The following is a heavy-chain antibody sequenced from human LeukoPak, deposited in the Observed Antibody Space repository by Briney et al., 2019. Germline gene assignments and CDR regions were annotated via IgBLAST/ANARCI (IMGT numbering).Heavy chain of an antibody. CDR1: GFTFSSYD. V-gene: IGHV3-13*01. CDR2: IGTAGDT. Sequence: GGSLRLSCAASGFTFSSYDMHWVRQATGKGLEWVSAIGTAGDTYYPGSVKGRFTISRENAKNSLYLQMNSLRAGDTAVYYCARGQNDSRDYYYYYFDYWGQGTLVTVSS. D-gene: IGHD3-22*01. CDR3: ARGQNDSRDYYYYYFDY. J-gene: IGHJ4*02.